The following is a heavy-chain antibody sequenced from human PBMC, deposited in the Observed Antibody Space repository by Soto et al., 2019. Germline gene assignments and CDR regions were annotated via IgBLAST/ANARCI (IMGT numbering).Heavy chain of an antibody. Sequence: PGGSLRLSCAASGFPFSSYAMSWARQAPGKGLEWVSSIGVTGGTYYADSVKVRFAISRDNSRNTLDLQMNSLRADDTAVYYCAKNYFFDSWGQGTPVTVSS. CDR2: IGVTGGT. V-gene: IGHV3-23*01. J-gene: IGHJ4*02. CDR1: GFPFSSYA. CDR3: AKNYFFDS.